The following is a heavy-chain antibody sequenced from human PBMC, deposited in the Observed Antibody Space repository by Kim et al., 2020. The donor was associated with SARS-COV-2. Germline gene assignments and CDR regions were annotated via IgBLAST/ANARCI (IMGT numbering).Heavy chain of an antibody. J-gene: IGHJ6*02. D-gene: IGHD1-26*01. Sequence: GGSLRLSCVASGFNFKNFVMSWVRQVPGKGLEWVSSFSDSGLSLNSEDSVEGRFTISRDNANKTLHLQMNSLRAEDTALYHCVKEGGYTGSFQYDVGMDGSGQGTTVTVSS. CDR1: GFNFKNFV. CDR2: FSDSGLSL. CDR3: VKEGGYTGSFQYDVGMDG. V-gene: IGHV3-23*01.